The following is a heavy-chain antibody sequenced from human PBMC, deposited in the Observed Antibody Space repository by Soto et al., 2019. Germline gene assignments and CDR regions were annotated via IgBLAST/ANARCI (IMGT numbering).Heavy chain of an antibody. CDR1: GFPFSSYA. Sequence: DVQLLESGGGLVQPGWSLRLSCAASGFPFSSYAMTWVRQTPGQGLQWVSSSSGSGGRTSYADSVTGMFTISRDNSKNTLYLQMNRLRADDKAVYYCAKGYVFRFLETPSPFDQWGQGTVVTVSS. V-gene: IGHV3-23*01. CDR3: AKGYVFRFLETPSPFDQ. D-gene: IGHD3-3*01. CDR2: SSGSGGRT. J-gene: IGHJ4*02.